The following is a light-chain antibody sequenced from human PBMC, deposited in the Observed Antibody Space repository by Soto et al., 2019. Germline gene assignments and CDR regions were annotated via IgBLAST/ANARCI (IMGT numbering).Light chain of an antibody. CDR3: SSYAGSSNV. CDR1: SSDVGGYNY. J-gene: IGLJ1*01. Sequence: QSVLAQPPCASGSPGQSVAISCTGTSSDVGGYNYVSWYQQHPGKDPKLMIYEVNKRPSGVPDRFSGSKSGNAASLTVSGLQAEDEADYYCSSYAGSSNVFGTGTKVTVL. CDR2: EVN. V-gene: IGLV2-8*01.